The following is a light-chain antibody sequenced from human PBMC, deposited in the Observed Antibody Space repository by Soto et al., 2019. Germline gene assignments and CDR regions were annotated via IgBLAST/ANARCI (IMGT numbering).Light chain of an antibody. Sequence: QSVLTQPASVSGSPGQSITISCTGTSSDVGAYNFVSWYQQHSGKAPRLLIYDVTNRPSGVSNRFSVSKSGNTASLTISGLQAEDEADYYCSSYAGSSALEVFGTGTKLTVL. V-gene: IGLV2-14*01. CDR3: SSYAGSSALEV. CDR2: DVT. CDR1: SSDVGAYNF. J-gene: IGLJ1*01.